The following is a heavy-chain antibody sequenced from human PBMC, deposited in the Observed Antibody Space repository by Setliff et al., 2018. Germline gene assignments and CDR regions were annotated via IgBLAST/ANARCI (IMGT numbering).Heavy chain of an antibody. D-gene: IGHD4-17*01. J-gene: IGHJ4*02. Sequence: GGSLRLSCAASGFTFRSYWMSWVRQAPGKGLEWVANIKKDGSIKYYLDSVRGRFTISRDHAENSLTLQINSLRVEDTAVYYCSRDLQGSGDYVVDYWGQGTLVTVSS. CDR1: GFTFRSYW. CDR3: SRDLQGSGDYVVDY. V-gene: IGHV3-7*01. CDR2: IKKDGSIK.